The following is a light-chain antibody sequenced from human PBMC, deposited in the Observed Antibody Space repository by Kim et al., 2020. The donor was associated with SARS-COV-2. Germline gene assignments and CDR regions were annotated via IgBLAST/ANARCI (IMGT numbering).Light chain of an antibody. CDR3: QHYNSYPYT. V-gene: IGKV1-5*03. CDR2: QAS. Sequence: ASVGDRVTITCRASQNISTYLAWYQQKPGKAPTLLIYQASSLESGVPSRFSGSGSGTEFILTISSLQPDDFATYYCQHYNSYPYTFGQGTKLEI. CDR1: QNISTY. J-gene: IGKJ2*01.